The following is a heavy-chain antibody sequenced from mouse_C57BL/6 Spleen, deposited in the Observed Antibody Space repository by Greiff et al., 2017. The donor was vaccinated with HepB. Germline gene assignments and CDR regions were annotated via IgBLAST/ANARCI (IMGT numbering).Heavy chain of an antibody. Sequence: EVKVVESGGDLVKPGGSLKLSCAASGFTFSSYGMSWVRQTPDKRLEWVATISSGGSYTYYPDSVKGRFTISRDNAKNTLYLQMSSLKSEDTAMYYCARQGNWDEGFAYWGQGTLVTVSA. D-gene: IGHD4-1*01. J-gene: IGHJ3*01. V-gene: IGHV5-6*01. CDR1: GFTFSSYG. CDR2: ISSGGSYT. CDR3: ARQGNWDEGFAY.